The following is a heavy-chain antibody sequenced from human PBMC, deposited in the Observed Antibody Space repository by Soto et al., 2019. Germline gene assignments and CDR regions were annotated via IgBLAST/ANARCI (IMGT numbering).Heavy chain of an antibody. CDR1: GGSISSGGYY. D-gene: IGHD3-3*02. Sequence: SETLSLTCTVSGGSISSGGYYWSWIRQHPGKGLEWIGYIYYSGSTYYNPSLKSRVTISVDTSKNQFSLKLSSVTAADTAVYYCERVFHFQFWAHWFGPWRQVTLGPFSS. V-gene: IGHV4-31*03. CDR2: IYYSGST. J-gene: IGHJ5*02. CDR3: ERVFHFQFWAHWFGP.